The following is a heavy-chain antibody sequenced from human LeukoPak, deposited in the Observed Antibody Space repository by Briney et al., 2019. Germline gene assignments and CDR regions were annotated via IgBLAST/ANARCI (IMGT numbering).Heavy chain of an antibody. J-gene: IGHJ4*02. CDR1: GFTVSSNY. CDR2: IYSGGST. Sequence: PGGSLRLSCAASGFTVSSNYMSWVRQAPGKGLEWVSVIYSGGSTYYADSVKGRFTISRDNSKNTLYLQMNSLKTEDTAVYYCTTDKQMSPDYWGQGTLVTVSS. CDR3: TTDKQMSPDY. D-gene: IGHD5-24*01. V-gene: IGHV3-53*01.